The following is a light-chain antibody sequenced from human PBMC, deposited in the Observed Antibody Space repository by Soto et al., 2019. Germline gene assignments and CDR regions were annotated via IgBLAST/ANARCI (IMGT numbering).Light chain of an antibody. J-gene: IGLJ1*01. CDR3: AAWDDSLNGVYF. CDR1: RSNIGSNN. V-gene: IGLV1-44*01. CDR2: SND. Sequence: QSVLTQPPSASGTPGQRVTISCSGSRSNIGSNNVYWYQQLAGTAPKLLIYSNDKRPSGVPDRFSGSKSGTSASLAITGLQSDDEADYYCAAWDDSLNGVYFFGPGTKLTVL.